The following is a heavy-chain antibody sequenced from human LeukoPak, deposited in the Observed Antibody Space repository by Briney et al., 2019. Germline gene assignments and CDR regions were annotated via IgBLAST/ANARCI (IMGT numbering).Heavy chain of an antibody. D-gene: IGHD4-17*01. Sequence: GGSLRLSCAASGFTLSAFAMYWVRQAPGKGLEWVSFISRSDGTAYYADSVKGRFTISRDNSKNTLYLQMNSLRAEDTAQYFCARDDYGDWPPLFDYWGQGTLVTVSS. CDR2: ISRSDGTA. J-gene: IGHJ4*02. CDR3: ARDDYGDWPPLFDY. V-gene: IGHV3-23*01. CDR1: GFTLSAFA.